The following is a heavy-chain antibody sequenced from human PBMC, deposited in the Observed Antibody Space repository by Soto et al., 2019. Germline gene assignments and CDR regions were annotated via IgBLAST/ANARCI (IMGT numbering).Heavy chain of an antibody. J-gene: IGHJ5*02. CDR3: ARDWYYYDSSGSTRVGWFDP. D-gene: IGHD3-22*01. CDR1: GGSISSYY. CDR2: IYYSGST. V-gene: IGHV4-59*01. Sequence: PSETLSLTCTVSGGSISSYYWSWIRQPPGKGLEWIGYIYYSGSTNYNPSLKSRVTISVGTSKNQFSLKLSSVTAADTAVYYCARDWYYYDSSGSTRVGWFDPWGQGTLVTVSS.